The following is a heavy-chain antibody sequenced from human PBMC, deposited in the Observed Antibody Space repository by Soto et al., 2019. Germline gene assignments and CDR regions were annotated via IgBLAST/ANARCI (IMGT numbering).Heavy chain of an antibody. J-gene: IGHJ4*02. CDR3: AKDRERSSIAVAGTLFDY. Sequence: EVQLLESGGGLVQPGGSLRLSCAASGFTFSSYAMSWVRQAPGKGLEWVSAISGSGGSTYYADSVKGRFTISRDNSKNTRYLQMNSLRAEDTAVYYCAKDRERSSIAVAGTLFDYWGQGTLVTVSS. CDR2: ISGSGGST. D-gene: IGHD6-19*01. V-gene: IGHV3-23*01. CDR1: GFTFSSYA.